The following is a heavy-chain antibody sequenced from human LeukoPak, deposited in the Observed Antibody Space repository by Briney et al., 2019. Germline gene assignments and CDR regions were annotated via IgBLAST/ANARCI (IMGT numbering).Heavy chain of an antibody. CDR1: GYTLTELS. CDR2: FDPEDGET. CDR3: ARNYYDSSGYGFDY. J-gene: IGHJ4*02. Sequence: ASVKVSCKVSGYTLTELSMHWVRQAPGKGLEWMGGFDPEDGETIYAQKFQGRVTMTRDTSISTAYMELSRLRSDDTAVYYCARNYYDSSGYGFDYWGQGTLVTVSS. D-gene: IGHD3-22*01. V-gene: IGHV1-24*01.